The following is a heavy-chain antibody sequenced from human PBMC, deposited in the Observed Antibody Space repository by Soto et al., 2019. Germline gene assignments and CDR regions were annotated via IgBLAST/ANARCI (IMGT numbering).Heavy chain of an antibody. Sequence: PGGSLRLSCTVSGFTFDNYAMSWVRQAPGKGLEWISGINWNGASAGYADSVKGRFTISRDNAKNSLYLQMNSLRAEDTALYYCAKDARNTLSHLDSWGQGTLVTVSS. D-gene: IGHD6-6*01. V-gene: IGHV3-20*04. CDR1: GFTFDNYA. CDR3: AKDARNTLSHLDS. CDR2: INWNGASA. J-gene: IGHJ4*02.